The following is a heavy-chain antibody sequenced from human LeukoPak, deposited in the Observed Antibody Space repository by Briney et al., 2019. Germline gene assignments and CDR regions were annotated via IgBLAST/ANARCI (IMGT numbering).Heavy chain of an antibody. CDR3: ARLGQWLATSLDY. Sequence: ASVKVSCKASGYTFTNYGISWVRQAPGQGLEWMGWISAYNGNTNYAQKLQGRVTMTRDTATSTAYMELTSLTSDDTAVYYCARLGQWLATSLDYWGQGTLVTVSS. J-gene: IGHJ4*02. CDR1: GYTFTNYG. D-gene: IGHD6-19*01. V-gene: IGHV1-18*01. CDR2: ISAYNGNT.